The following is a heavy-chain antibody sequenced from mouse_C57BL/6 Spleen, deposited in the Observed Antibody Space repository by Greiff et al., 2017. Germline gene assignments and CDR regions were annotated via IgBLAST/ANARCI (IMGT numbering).Heavy chain of an antibody. CDR3: ARGGIYYGSSFRMMDY. Sequence: VQLQQSGAELVKPGASVKISCKASGYAFSSYWMNWVKQRPGKGLEWIGQIYPGDGDTNYNGKFKGKATLTADKSSSTAYMQRSSQTSEDSAVYFCARGGIYYGSSFRMMDYWGQGTSVTVSS. D-gene: IGHD1-1*01. J-gene: IGHJ4*01. CDR1: GYAFSSYW. CDR2: IYPGDGDT. V-gene: IGHV1-80*01.